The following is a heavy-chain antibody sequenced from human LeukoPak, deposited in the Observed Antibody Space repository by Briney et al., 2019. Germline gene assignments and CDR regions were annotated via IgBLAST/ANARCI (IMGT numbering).Heavy chain of an antibody. CDR3: ARDYDILTGYFRGGSDY. V-gene: IGHV3-11*05. D-gene: IGHD3-9*01. J-gene: IGHJ4*02. CDR1: GFTFSDYY. Sequence: PGGSLRLSCAASGFTFSDYYMSWIRQAPGKGLEWISYITSSSSDTNYADSVKGRLTISRDNAKKSLYLQMNSLRAEDTAVYYCARDYDILTGYFRGGSDYWGQGTLVTVSS. CDR2: ITSSSSDT.